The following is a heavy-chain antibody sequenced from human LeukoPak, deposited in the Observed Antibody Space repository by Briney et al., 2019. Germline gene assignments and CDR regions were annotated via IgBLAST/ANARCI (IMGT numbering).Heavy chain of an antibody. CDR3: AKVQLTSVVITTPFDY. J-gene: IGHJ4*02. D-gene: IGHD3-22*01. V-gene: IGHV3-23*01. CDR1: GFTFSSYG. CDR2: ISGSAGTT. Sequence: GGSLRLSCAASGFTFSSYGMNWVRQAPGKGLEWVSAISGSAGTTYYADSVKGRFTISRDNSKNTLYLQMNSLRAEDTAVYYCAKVQLTSVVITTPFDYWGQGTLVTVSS.